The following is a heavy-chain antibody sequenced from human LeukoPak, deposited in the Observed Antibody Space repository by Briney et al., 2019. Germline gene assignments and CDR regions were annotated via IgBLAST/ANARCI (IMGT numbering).Heavy chain of an antibody. V-gene: IGHV1-2*02. CDR3: ARHVAASVWFDP. D-gene: IGHD2-21*01. J-gene: IGHJ5*02. Sequence: ASVKVSCKASGYTFTGYHMHWVRQAPGRGLEWMGWINPNNGDTYYAQNFQGRVTMTRDTSISTAYMEVSRLRSDDTAIYYCARHVAASVWFDPWGQGTLVAVSS. CDR1: GYTFTGYH. CDR2: INPNNGDT.